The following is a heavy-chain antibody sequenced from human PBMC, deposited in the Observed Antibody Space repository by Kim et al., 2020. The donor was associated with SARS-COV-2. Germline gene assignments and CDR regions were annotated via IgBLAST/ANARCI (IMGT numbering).Heavy chain of an antibody. D-gene: IGHD3-10*01. CDR2: ISSSSSYI. CDR1: GFTFSSYS. V-gene: IGHV3-21*01. J-gene: IGHJ4*02. Sequence: GGSLRLSCAASGFTFSSYSMNWVRQAPGKGLEWVSSISSSSSYIYYADSVKGRFTISRDNAKNSLYLQMNSLRAEDTAVYYCAIQYGWFGELDYWGQGTLVTVSS. CDR3: AIQYGWFGELDY.